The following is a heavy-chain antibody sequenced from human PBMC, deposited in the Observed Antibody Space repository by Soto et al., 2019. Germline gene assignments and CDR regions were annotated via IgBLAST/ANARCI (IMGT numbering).Heavy chain of an antibody. Sequence: ASVKVSCKSSGGTFSSHSINWVRQAPGQGLEWMGGIIPIFGPANFAKKFQGRVTITADESTTTAYMELSTLTSEDTAVYYCATGSFTSTGGRIGYHYNAMDVWGQGTTVTVSS. CDR2: IIPIFGPA. D-gene: IGHD1-1*01. CDR1: GGTFSSHS. CDR3: ATGSFTSTGGRIGYHYNAMDV. V-gene: IGHV1-69*13. J-gene: IGHJ6*02.